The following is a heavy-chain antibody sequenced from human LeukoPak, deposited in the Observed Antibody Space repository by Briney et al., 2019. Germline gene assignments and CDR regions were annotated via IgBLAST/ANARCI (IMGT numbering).Heavy chain of an antibody. J-gene: IGHJ5*02. Sequence: ASVKVSCKASGYTFTGYYMHWVRQAPGRGLEWMGWINPNSGGTKYAQKFQGRVTMTRDTSISKAYMELSRLRSDDTAGYYCAREGHQQPDSKWFDPRGQGTPVTVSS. V-gene: IGHV1-2*02. CDR3: AREGHQQPDSKWFDP. D-gene: IGHD6-13*01. CDR2: INPNSGGT. CDR1: GYTFTGYY.